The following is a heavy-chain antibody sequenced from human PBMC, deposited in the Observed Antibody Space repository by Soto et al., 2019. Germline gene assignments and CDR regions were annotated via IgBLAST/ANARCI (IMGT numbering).Heavy chain of an antibody. Sequence: QVQLVESGGGLVKPGGSLRLSCTASGFTFSDYYMTWIRQAPGKGLEWLAYISSGGFTNYYVDSVKGRFTVSRDNAKNSMYLQMNTLRVEDAAVYYCAGDPGIYYGMDVWGQGTTVTVSS. CDR1: GFTFSDYY. J-gene: IGHJ6*02. CDR3: AGDPGIYYGMDV. D-gene: IGHD3-10*01. CDR2: ISSGGFTN. V-gene: IGHV3-11*01.